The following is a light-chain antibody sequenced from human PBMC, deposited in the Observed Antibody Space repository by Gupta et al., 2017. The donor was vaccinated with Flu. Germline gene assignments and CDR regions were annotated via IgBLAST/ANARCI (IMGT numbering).Light chain of an antibody. J-gene: IGLJ1*01. Sequence: GTPGQRVTITCSGSTSNVGSNAVNWYQQVPGTSPKLLIYSSNQRPSGVPDRFAGSKSGTSASLAIRGLQSEDEADYYCAAWDDSLNGHYVFGTGTKVTVL. CDR2: SSN. V-gene: IGLV1-44*01. CDR1: TSNVGSNA. CDR3: AAWDDSLNGHYV.